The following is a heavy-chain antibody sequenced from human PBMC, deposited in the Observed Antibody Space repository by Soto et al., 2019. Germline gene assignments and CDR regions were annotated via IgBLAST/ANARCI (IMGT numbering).Heavy chain of an antibody. CDR3: AKFGTMGVFDN. CDR1: GFTFSSYA. CDR2: ITFRGDYT. J-gene: IGHJ4*02. Sequence: EVQLLESGGGLVSPGGSLRLSCAASGFTFSSYAMSWVRQAPGKGLEWLAGITFRGDYTYYADSVKGRFSLSRDNSRNRLDLQMNNLKVEDTALYYCAKFGTMGVFDNWGQGTLLTVSS. V-gene: IGHV3-23*01. D-gene: IGHD1-26*01.